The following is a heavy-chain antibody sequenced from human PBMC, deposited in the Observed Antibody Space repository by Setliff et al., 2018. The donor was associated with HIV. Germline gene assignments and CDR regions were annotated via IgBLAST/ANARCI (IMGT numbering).Heavy chain of an antibody. CDR1: GGSISSYF. D-gene: IGHD2-15*01. Sequence: SETLSLTCTVSGGSISSYFWSWIRPPPGKGLEWIGYIYYSGSTNYNPSLKNRVTISIDTSKKQFSLNLSSVTAADTAVYYCARDAGGSVGNYYFDYWGQGTLVTVSS. CDR3: ARDAGGSVGNYYFDY. V-gene: IGHV4-59*01. CDR2: IYYSGST. J-gene: IGHJ4*02.